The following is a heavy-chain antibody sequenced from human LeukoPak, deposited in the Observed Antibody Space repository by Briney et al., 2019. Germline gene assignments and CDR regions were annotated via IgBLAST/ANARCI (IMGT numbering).Heavy chain of an antibody. V-gene: IGHV1-24*01. J-gene: IGHJ6*03. CDR3: ATGVIRYYYYYMDV. Sequence: APVKVSCKVSGYTLTELSMHWVRQAPGKGLEWMGGFDPEDGETIYAQKFQGRVTMTEDTSTDTAYMELSSLRSEDTAVYYCATGVIRYYYYYMDVWGKGTTVTVSS. D-gene: IGHD3-16*02. CDR1: GYTLTELS. CDR2: FDPEDGET.